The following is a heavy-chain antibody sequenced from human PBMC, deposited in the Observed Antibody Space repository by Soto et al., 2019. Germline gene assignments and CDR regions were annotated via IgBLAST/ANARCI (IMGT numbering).Heavy chain of an antibody. Sequence: PSETLSLTCSVSGCSISCRYYSLTLTRQPPGKGLEWLGYLSSRGSTFSNPSLNTPVSISVDTSKTQSSLKLSSVTAADTAVYYCARERRLRIFGMAVWGQGTTVTVSS. J-gene: IGHJ6*02. CDR2: LSSRGST. CDR1: GCSISCRYYS. CDR3: ARERRLRIFGMAV. D-gene: IGHD5-12*01. V-gene: IGHV4-30-4*01.